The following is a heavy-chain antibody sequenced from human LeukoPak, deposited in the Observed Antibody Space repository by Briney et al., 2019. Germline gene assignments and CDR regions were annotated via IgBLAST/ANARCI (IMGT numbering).Heavy chain of an antibody. V-gene: IGHV4-61*02. D-gene: IGHD6-25*01. Sequence: TLSLTCTVSGDSISSGDYYWSWIRQPAGKGLEWIGRISSSGSTNYNPSLKSRVTISVDTSKNQFSLKLSSVTAADTAVYYCARGGRPLDYWGQGTLVTVSS. CDR2: ISSSGST. CDR1: GDSISSGDYY. CDR3: ARGGRPLDY. J-gene: IGHJ4*02.